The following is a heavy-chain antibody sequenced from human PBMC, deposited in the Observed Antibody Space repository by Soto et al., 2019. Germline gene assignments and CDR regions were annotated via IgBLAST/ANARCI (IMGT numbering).Heavy chain of an antibody. CDR2: INHSGST. J-gene: IGHJ6*02. V-gene: IGHV4-34*01. CDR3: ARLGNRVDVVVPAALDV. D-gene: IGHD2-2*01. Sequence: SETLSLTCAVYGGSFSGYYWSWIRQPPGKGLEWIGEINHSGSTNYNPSLKSRVTISVDTSKNQFSLKLSSVTAADTAVYYCARLGNRVDVVVPAALDVWGQGTTVTVSS. CDR1: GGSFSGYY.